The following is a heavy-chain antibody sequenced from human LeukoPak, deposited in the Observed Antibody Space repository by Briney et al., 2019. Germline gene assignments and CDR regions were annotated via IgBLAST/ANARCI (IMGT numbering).Heavy chain of an antibody. CDR2: INTNTGNP. CDR1: GYTFTSYA. D-gene: IGHD6-19*01. V-gene: IGHV7-4-1*02. Sequence: GASVTVSCKASGYTFTSYAMNWVRQAPGQGLEWMGWINTNTGNPTYAQGFTGRFVFSLDTSVSTAYLQISSLKAEDTAVYYCARARSGWASDAFDIWGQGTMVTVSS. CDR3: ARARSGWASDAFDI. J-gene: IGHJ3*02.